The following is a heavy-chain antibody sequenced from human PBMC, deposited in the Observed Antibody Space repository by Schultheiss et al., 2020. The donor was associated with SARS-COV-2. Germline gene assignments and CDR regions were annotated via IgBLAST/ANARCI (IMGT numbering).Heavy chain of an antibody. J-gene: IGHJ4*02. CDR3: ARVWRDTANGYFDY. CDR2: ISSSGSTI. D-gene: IGHD5-18*01. V-gene: IGHV3-48*04. CDR1: GFTFSSYA. Sequence: GESLKISCAASGFTFSSYAMSWVRQAPGKGLEWVSYISSSGSTIYYADSVKGRFTISRDNAKNSLYLQMNSLRAEDTAVYYCARVWRDTANGYFDYWGQGTLVTVSS.